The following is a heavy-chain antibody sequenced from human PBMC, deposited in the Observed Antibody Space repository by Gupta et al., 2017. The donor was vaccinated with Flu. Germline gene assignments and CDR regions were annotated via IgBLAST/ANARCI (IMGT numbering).Heavy chain of an antibody. CDR3: ARTNRGMDF. V-gene: IGHV1-8*01. Sequence: HVQLVQSGADIKKPGDSVKVSCSTSGYTFTYYGINGVRQAPGQGLEWMGWKNPRIGTTDYAQKFQGRVSMTWNTATTTGYMELSGLRSEDTAVYFCARTNRGMDFWGQGTTVTVSS. J-gene: IGHJ6*02. D-gene: IGHD3-10*01. CDR1: GYTFTYYG. CDR2: KNPRIGTT.